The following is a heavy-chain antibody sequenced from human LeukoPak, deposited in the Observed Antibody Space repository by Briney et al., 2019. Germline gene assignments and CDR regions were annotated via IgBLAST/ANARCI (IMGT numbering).Heavy chain of an antibody. CDR1: GGSFNDYF. D-gene: IGHD5-18*01. J-gene: IGHJ4*02. V-gene: IGHV4-34*01. Sequence: PSETLSLTCAVYGGSFNDYFWTWTRQPPGKGLEWIGEINNSGRTNYNPSLNSRVTMSVDTSKNQFSLRLTSVTAADTATYYCARGRYNYGFYDSWGQGTLVSVSS. CDR3: ARGRYNYGFYDS. CDR2: INNSGRT.